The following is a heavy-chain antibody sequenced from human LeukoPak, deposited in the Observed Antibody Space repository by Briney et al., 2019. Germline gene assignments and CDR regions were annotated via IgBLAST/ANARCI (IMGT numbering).Heavy chain of an antibody. CDR2: IYTSGST. D-gene: IGHD3-22*01. Sequence: PSETLSLTCTVSGSSISSGSYYWSWIRQPAGKGLEWIGRIYTSGSTNYNPSLKSRVTISVDTSKNQFSLKLSSVTAADTAVYYCARAPRNYYDSSGYYYDLWGQGTLVTVSS. CDR1: GSSISSGSYY. CDR3: ARAPRNYYDSSGYYYDL. V-gene: IGHV4-61*02. J-gene: IGHJ5*02.